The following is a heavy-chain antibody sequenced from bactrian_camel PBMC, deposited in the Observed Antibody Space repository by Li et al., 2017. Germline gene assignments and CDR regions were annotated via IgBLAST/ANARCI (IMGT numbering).Heavy chain of an antibody. CDR1: EYTGKSYC. Sequence: HVQLVESGGGSVQAGGSLTLSCAVGEYTGKSYCMGWFRQTPGKEREVVANFEDLESTTYADSVKGRFTISRNNADNTLYLQMNSLKPDDTAMYYCAAPAAFGSCSWWALLKETGYAYWGQGTQVTVS. V-gene: IGHV3S55*01. J-gene: IGHJ4*01. CDR2: FEDLEST. D-gene: IGHD7*01. CDR3: AAPAAFGSCSWWALLKETGYAY.